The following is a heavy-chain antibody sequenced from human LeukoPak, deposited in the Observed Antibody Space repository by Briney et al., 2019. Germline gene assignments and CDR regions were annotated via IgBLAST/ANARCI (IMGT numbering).Heavy chain of an antibody. J-gene: IGHJ4*02. Sequence: SETLSLTCTVSGGSISSGGYYWSWIRQPPGKGLEWIGYIYHSGSTYYNPSLKSRVTISVDRSKNQFSLKLSSVTAADTAVYYCARDLSGPSDYWGQGTLVTVSS. V-gene: IGHV4-30-2*01. CDR3: ARDLSGPSDY. CDR2: IYHSGST. CDR1: GGSISSGGYY.